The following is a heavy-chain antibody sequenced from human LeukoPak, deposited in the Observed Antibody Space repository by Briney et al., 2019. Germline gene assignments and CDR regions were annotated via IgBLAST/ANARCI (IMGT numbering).Heavy chain of an antibody. Sequence: EASVKVSRKASGYTFTSYGISRVRQAPGQGLEWMGWISAYNGNTNYAQKLQGRVTMTTDTSTSTAYMELRSLRSDDTAVYYCASLGSSWYNFDYWGQGTLVTVSS. D-gene: IGHD6-13*01. V-gene: IGHV1-18*01. CDR2: ISAYNGNT. CDR1: GYTFTSYG. J-gene: IGHJ4*02. CDR3: ASLGSSWYNFDY.